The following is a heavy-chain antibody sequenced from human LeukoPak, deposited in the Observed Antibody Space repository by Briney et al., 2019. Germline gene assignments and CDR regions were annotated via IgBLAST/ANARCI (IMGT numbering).Heavy chain of an antibody. J-gene: IGHJ3*02. CDR1: GFTFSSYS. CDR2: ISSSSSYI. CDR3: ARDSPLLRGDYGDGLDT. V-gene: IGHV3-21*01. Sequence: PGGSLRLSCAASGFTFSSYSMNWVRQAPGKGLEWVSSISSSSSYIYYADSVKGRFTISRDNAKNSLYLQMNSLRAEDTAVYYCARDSPLLRGDYGDGLDTWGQGTMVTVSS. D-gene: IGHD4-17*01.